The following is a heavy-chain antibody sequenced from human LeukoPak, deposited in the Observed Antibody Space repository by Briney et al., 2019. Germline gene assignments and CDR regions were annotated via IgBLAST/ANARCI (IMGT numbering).Heavy chain of an antibody. Sequence: PSETLSLTCTVSGGSFSSYYWSWVRQPAAKGLEWIGRIYTSGITNYNPSLKSRVTMSVDTSKNQFSLKLSSVTAADTAVYYCAREVYGSGSYTSTDAFDIWGQGTMVTVSS. J-gene: IGHJ3*02. CDR2: IYTSGIT. CDR3: AREVYGSGSYTSTDAFDI. CDR1: GGSFSSYY. D-gene: IGHD3-10*01. V-gene: IGHV4-4*07.